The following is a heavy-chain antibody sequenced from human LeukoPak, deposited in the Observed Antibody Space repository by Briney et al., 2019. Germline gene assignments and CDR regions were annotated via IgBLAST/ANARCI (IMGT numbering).Heavy chain of an antibody. D-gene: IGHD3-10*01. V-gene: IGHV1-18*01. J-gene: IGHJ5*02. CDR1: GYTFTSYG. CDR2: ISAYNGNT. Sequence: ASVKVSCKASGYTFTSYGISWVQQAPGQGLEWMGWISAYNGNTNYAQKLQGRVTMTTDTSTSTAYMELRSLRSDDTAVYYCARASELWFGELLHWFDPWGQGTLVTVSS. CDR3: ARASELWFGELLHWFDP.